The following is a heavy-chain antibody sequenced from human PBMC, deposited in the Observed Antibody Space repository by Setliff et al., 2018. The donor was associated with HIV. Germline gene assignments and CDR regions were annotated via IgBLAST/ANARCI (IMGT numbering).Heavy chain of an antibody. Sequence: GSLRLSCAASGFTFSSYAMHWVRQAPGKGLEWVSSITSRSADIYYADSVRGRFTISRDNARNSLVLQMNSLRADDTAVYYCARVRPLGYCSTGACPPDYWGQGTLVTVSS. CDR1: GFTFSSYA. CDR2: ITSRSADI. V-gene: IGHV3-21*01. D-gene: IGHD2-8*01. CDR3: ARVRPLGYCSTGACPPDY. J-gene: IGHJ4*02.